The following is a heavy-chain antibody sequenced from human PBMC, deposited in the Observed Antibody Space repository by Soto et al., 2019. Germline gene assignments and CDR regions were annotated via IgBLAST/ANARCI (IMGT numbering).Heavy chain of an antibody. J-gene: IGHJ4*02. CDR1: GFSFSNYA. CDR2: ITSVGYT. V-gene: IGHV3-23*01. Sequence: GGSLRLSCATSGFSFSNYAMSWVRQAPGKGLEWVAAITSVGYTYYVDSLKGRFTISRDNSKNTLYLQMNSLRAEDTAVYYCAKDLIDYSNYYFDYWGQGTLVTVYS. D-gene: IGHD4-4*01. CDR3: AKDLIDYSNYYFDY.